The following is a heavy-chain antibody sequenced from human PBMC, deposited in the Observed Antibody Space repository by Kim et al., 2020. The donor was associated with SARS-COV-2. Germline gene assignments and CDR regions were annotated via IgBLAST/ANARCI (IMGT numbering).Heavy chain of an antibody. CDR1: GGSFSGFY. CDR2: SNHSGRT. J-gene: IGHJ4*02. D-gene: IGHD3-10*01. Sequence: SETLSLTCAVYGGSFSGFYWSWIRQRQGWGLEWMGESNHSGRTNYNSSLKSRVTISVDTSKNQFSLRLTSVTAADTAVYYCARRLSITSGSGSHYCDLWGQGTLVTVSS. CDR3: ARRLSITSGSGSHYCDL. V-gene: IGHV4-34*01.